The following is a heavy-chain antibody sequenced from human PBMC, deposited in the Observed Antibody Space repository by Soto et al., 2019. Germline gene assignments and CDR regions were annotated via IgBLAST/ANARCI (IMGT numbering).Heavy chain of an antibody. CDR3: ASIPYSSSWFTFDY. J-gene: IGHJ4*02. CDR1: GFTFSSYE. D-gene: IGHD6-13*01. Sequence: GGSLRLSCAAYGFTFSSYEMNWVRQAPGEGLEWVSYISSSGSTIYYADSVKGRFTISRDNAKNSLYLQMNSLRAEDTAVYYCASIPYSSSWFTFDYWGQGTLVTVSS. CDR2: ISSSGSTI. V-gene: IGHV3-48*03.